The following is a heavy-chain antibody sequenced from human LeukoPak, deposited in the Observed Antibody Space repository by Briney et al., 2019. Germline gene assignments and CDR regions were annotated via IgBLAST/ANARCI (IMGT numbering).Heavy chain of an antibody. V-gene: IGHV4-30-2*01. CDR1: GGSISSGGYY. CDR2: IYHSGST. D-gene: IGHD3-10*01. J-gene: IGHJ4*02. Sequence: SETLSLTCTVSGGSISSGGYYWSWIRQPPGKGLEWIGYIYHSGSTYYNPSLKSRVTISVDRSKNQFSLKLSSVTAADTAVYYCARDPLVRGKYYFDYWGQGTLVTVSS. CDR3: ARDPLVRGKYYFDY.